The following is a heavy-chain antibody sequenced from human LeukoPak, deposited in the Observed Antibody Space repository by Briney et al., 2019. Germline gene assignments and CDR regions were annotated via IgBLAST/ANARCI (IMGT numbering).Heavy chain of an antibody. Sequence: GGSLRLSCAASGFILTEYGMYWVRQAPGKWLEWVAFVRKDATEKKYADSVEGRFTISRDDSENTVYLKMNNLRVDDTAVYYCAKRSGPNSGPFDSWGQGTPVIVSS. D-gene: IGHD1-1*01. CDR1: GFILTEYG. CDR3: AKRSGPNSGPFDS. CDR2: VRKDATEK. V-gene: IGHV3-30*02. J-gene: IGHJ4*02.